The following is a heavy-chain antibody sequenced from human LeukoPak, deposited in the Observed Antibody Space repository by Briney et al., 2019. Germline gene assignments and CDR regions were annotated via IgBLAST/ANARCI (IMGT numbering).Heavy chain of an antibody. D-gene: IGHD4-17*01. CDR1: GFTFSSYW. CDR3: ARVWGNGYGDYHFDY. CDR2: INSDGSST. V-gene: IGHV3-74*01. Sequence: GGSLRLSCAASGFTFSSYWMHWVRQAPGKGLVWVSRINSDGSSTSYADSVKGRFTISRDNAKNTLYLQMNSLRAEDTAVYYCARVWGNGYGDYHFDYWGQGTLVTVSS. J-gene: IGHJ4*02.